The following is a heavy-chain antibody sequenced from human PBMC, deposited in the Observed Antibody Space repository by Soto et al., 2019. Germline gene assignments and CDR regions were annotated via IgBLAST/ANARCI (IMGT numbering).Heavy chain of an antibody. CDR2: FSFYGRRDNT. D-gene: IGHD1-1*01. Sequence: EVQLLESGGGLVQPGGSLRLSCVGSGFTFSSYDMNWVRQAPGKGLEWVSSFSFYGRRDNTYYADSVKCRFTISRDNSRSTVYLQMDNLRVEDTAVYYCAKSLYIDNGGPNDHCGHATLVTVSS. J-gene: IGHJ4*01. CDR1: GFTFSSYD. CDR3: AKSLYIDNGGPNDH. V-gene: IGHV3-23*01.